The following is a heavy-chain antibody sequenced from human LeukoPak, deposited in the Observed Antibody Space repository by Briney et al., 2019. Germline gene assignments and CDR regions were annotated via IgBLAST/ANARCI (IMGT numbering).Heavy chain of an antibody. J-gene: IGHJ5*02. CDR2: INSDGSST. Sequence: GGSLRLSCAASGFTFSSYWMHWVRQAPGKGLVWVSRINSDGSSTNYADSVKGRFTISRDNAKNTLYLQMNSLRAEDTAVYYCAREVDSSGHGPGWFDPWGQGTLVTVSS. CDR3: AREVDSSGHGPGWFDP. CDR1: GFTFSSYW. V-gene: IGHV3-74*01. D-gene: IGHD3-22*01.